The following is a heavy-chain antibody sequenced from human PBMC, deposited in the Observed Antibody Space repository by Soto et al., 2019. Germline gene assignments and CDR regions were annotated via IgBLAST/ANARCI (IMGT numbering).Heavy chain of an antibody. CDR2: INPSGDAT. Sequence: ASVKVSCKASGYTFTTSDIHWVRLTPGQGLEWMGIINPSGDATLYAQKFQGRVTLTRDTSISTVYMELRSLTSEDTAVYYCNREEDSAVATAADAFDIWG. D-gene: IGHD2-21*02. V-gene: IGHV1-46*03. CDR1: GYTFTTSD. CDR3: NREEDSAVATAADAFDI. J-gene: IGHJ3*02.